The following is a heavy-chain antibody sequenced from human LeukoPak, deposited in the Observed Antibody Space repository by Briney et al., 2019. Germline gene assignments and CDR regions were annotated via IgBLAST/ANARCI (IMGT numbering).Heavy chain of an antibody. CDR1: GYTFTSYG. J-gene: IGHJ4*02. Sequence: ASVKVSCKASGYTFTSYGISWVRQAPGQGLEWMGRINPNSGGTNYAQKFQGRVTMTRDTSISTAYMELSRLRSDDTAVYYCARDADDDYGEYYFDYWGQGTLVTVSS. CDR3: ARDADDDYGEYYFDY. V-gene: IGHV1-2*06. D-gene: IGHD4-17*01. CDR2: INPNSGGT.